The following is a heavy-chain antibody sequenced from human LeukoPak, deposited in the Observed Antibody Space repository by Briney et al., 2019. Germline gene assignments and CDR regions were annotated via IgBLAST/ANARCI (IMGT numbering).Heavy chain of an antibody. J-gene: IGHJ3*02. V-gene: IGHV3-30-3*01. CDR3: ARDHFNTVTTPNNAFDI. CDR2: ISYDGSNK. Sequence: PGGSLRLSCAASGFTFSSYAMHWVRQAPGKGLEWVAVISYDGSNKYYADSVKGRFTISRDNSKNTLYLQMNSLRAEDTAVYYCARDHFNTVTTPNNAFDIWGQGTMVTVSS. CDR1: GFTFSSYA. D-gene: IGHD4-11*01.